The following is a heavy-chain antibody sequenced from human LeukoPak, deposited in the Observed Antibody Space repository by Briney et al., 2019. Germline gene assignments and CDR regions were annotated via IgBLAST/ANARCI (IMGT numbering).Heavy chain of an antibody. J-gene: IGHJ4*02. Sequence: GGSLRLSCAASGFTFSTYYISWIRQAPGKGLEWVGFIRSKAYGGTTEYAASVKGRFTISRDDSKSIAYLQMNSLKTEDTAVYYCTRYGDYDWMDYWGQGTLVTVSS. CDR1: GFTFSTYY. CDR3: TRYGDYDWMDY. D-gene: IGHD4-17*01. V-gene: IGHV3-49*03. CDR2: IRSKAYGGTT.